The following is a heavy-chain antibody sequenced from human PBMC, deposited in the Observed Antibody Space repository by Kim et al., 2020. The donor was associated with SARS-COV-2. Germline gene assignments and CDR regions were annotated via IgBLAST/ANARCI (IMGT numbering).Heavy chain of an antibody. Sequence: ASVKVSCKVSGYTLTELSMHWVRQAPGKGLEWMGGFDPEDGETIYAQKFQGRVTMTEDTSTDTAYMELSSLRSEDTAVYYCATISTYYDFWSGHDAFDIWGQGTMVTVSS. CDR3: ATISTYYDFWSGHDAFDI. V-gene: IGHV1-24*01. J-gene: IGHJ3*02. D-gene: IGHD3-3*01. CDR1: GYTLTELS. CDR2: FDPEDGET.